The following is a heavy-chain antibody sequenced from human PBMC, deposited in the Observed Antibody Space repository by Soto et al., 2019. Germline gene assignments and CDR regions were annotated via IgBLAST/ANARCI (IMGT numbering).Heavy chain of an antibody. V-gene: IGHV3-30*18. Sequence: GGSLRLSCAASGFTFSSYGMHWVRQAPGQGLEWVALILYDGSKKYYADSMKGRFTISRDNSKDTLYLQMNSLRAEDTALYYCAKDRGALRWSEEHYYFDYWGQGTLVTVSS. J-gene: IGHJ4*02. CDR1: GFTFSSYG. CDR3: AKDRGALRWSEEHYYFDY. D-gene: IGHD4-17*01. CDR2: ILYDGSKK.